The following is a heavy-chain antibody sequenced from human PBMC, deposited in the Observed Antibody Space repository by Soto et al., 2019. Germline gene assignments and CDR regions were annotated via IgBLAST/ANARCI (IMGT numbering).Heavy chain of an antibody. Sequence: SSETLSLTCAVSDASISSTNWWSWVRQSPEKGLEWIGEIFHSGSTNYNPSLKSRVTISVDKSKSQFSLKLTSVTAADTAVYYCTRDRISSWYLTSPGAFDIWGQGTMVTVS. CDR3: TRDRISSWYLTSPGAFDI. CDR1: DASISSTNW. D-gene: IGHD6-13*01. CDR2: IFHSGST. J-gene: IGHJ3*02. V-gene: IGHV4-4*02.